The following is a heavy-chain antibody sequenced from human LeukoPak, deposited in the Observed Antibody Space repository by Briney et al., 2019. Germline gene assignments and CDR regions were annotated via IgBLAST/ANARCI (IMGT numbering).Heavy chain of an antibody. J-gene: IGHJ5*02. D-gene: IGHD3-22*01. CDR1: GYTFTNHG. V-gene: IGHV1-2*02. Sequence: ASVKVSCKASGYTFTNHGINWVRQAPGQGLEWMGWINPNSGGTNYAQKFQGRVTMTRDTSISTAYMELSRLRSDDTAVYYCARHSPAVGYYDSSGYYSWLDPWGQGTLVTVSS. CDR3: ARHSPAVGYYDSSGYYSWLDP. CDR2: INPNSGGT.